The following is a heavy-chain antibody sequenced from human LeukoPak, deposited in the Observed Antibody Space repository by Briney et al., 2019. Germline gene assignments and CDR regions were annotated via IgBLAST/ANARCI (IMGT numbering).Heavy chain of an antibody. J-gene: IGHJ4*02. CDR2: ISSSSSTI. CDR3: ARSPDGYSYGYLY. CDR1: GGSISSYY. V-gene: IGHV3-11*04. Sequence: LSLTCTVSGGSISSYYWSWIRQPPGKGLEWVSYISSSSSTIYYADSVKGRFTISRDNAKNSLYLQMNSLRAEDTAVYYCARSPDGYSYGYLYWGQGTLVTVSS. D-gene: IGHD5-18*01.